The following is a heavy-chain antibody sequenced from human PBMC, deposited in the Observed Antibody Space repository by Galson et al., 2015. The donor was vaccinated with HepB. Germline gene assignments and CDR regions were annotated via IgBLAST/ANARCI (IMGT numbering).Heavy chain of an antibody. CDR3: AGGAAAGDDAFDI. J-gene: IGHJ3*02. Sequence: CAISGDSVSSHSAAWNWIRQSPSRGLEWLGRTYYRSKWYNEYAVSVKSRITINPDTSKNQFSLQLNSVTPEDTAVYYCAGGAAAGDDAFDIWGQGTMVTVSS. D-gene: IGHD6-13*01. CDR1: GDSVSSHSAA. CDR2: TYYRSKWYN. V-gene: IGHV6-1*01.